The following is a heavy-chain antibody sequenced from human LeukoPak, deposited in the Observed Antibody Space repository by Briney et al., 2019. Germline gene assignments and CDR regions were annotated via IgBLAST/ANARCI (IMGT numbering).Heavy chain of an antibody. Sequence: SETLSLTSTVSGDSVSNSLYYWSWIRQPPGKGLEWIGYIYYNGGTNYNPSLKSRVTISIDTSTNQFSLRLNSMTAADTAVYYCARVLRAASWRSYDYWGQGSLVTVSS. CDR1: GDSVSNSLYY. CDR2: IYYNGGT. J-gene: IGHJ4*02. V-gene: IGHV4-61*01. CDR3: ARVLRAASWRSYDY. D-gene: IGHD5-18*01.